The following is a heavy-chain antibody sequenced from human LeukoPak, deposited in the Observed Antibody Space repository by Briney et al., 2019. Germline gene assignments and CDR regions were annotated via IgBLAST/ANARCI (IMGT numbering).Heavy chain of an antibody. Sequence: GGSLRLSCAASGFTFSSYGMHWVRQAPGKGLEWVAVISYDGSNKYYADSVKGRFTISRDNSKNTLYLQMNSLRAEDTAVYYCAKDRGYDILTGPFDYWGQGTLVTVSS. D-gene: IGHD3-9*01. CDR1: GFTFSSYG. CDR2: ISYDGSNK. V-gene: IGHV3-30*18. J-gene: IGHJ4*02. CDR3: AKDRGYDILTGPFDY.